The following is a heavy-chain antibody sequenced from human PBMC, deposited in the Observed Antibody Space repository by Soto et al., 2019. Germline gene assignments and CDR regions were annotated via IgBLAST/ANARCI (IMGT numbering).Heavy chain of an antibody. J-gene: IGHJ5*02. CDR2: IYYSGST. CDR3: ARVGNDYGEDGWFEP. V-gene: IGHV4-59*01. Sequence: WETLSLTCTFSVVSISSYYWSCIRHAPGKGLEWIGYIYYSGSTNYNPSLKSRVTISVDTSKNQFSMKLSSVTAADTAVYYCARVGNDYGEDGWFEPLGQGTLVIVSS. D-gene: IGHD4-17*01. CDR1: VVSISSYY.